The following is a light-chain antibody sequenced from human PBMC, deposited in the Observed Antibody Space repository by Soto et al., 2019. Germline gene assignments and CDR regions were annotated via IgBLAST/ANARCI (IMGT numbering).Light chain of an antibody. CDR2: RNN. CDR3: QSYDSSLSGYV. V-gene: IGLV1-40*01. Sequence: QSVLTQPPSVSWAPRQRVTISCTGSSSSSGAGSDVHWYQQLPGTAPKLLIYRNNNRPSGVPDRFSGSKSGASDSLAITGLQAEDEADYYCQSYDSSLSGYVFGTGTKVIVL. J-gene: IGLJ1*01. CDR1: SSSSGAGSD.